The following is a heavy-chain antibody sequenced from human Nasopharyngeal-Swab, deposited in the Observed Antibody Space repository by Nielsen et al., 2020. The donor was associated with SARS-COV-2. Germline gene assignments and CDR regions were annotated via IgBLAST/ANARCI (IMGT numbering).Heavy chain of an antibody. CDR3: ASLYGGNSVDY. J-gene: IGHJ4*02. CDR2: IFPIFGTA. CDR1: GGTFSSYA. V-gene: IGHV1-69*13. Sequence: SVKVSCKASGGTFSSYAISWVRQAPGQGLEWMGGIFPIFGTANYAQKFQGRVTITADESTSTAYMELSSLRSEDTAVYYCASLYGGNSVDYWGQGTLVTVSS. D-gene: IGHD4-23*01.